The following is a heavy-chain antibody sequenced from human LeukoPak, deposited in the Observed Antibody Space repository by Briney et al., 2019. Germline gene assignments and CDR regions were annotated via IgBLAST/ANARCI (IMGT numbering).Heavy chain of an antibody. CDR2: IYPGDSDT. J-gene: IGHJ5*02. CDR3: ARHVRDCTSISCYNNWFDP. CDR1: GYSFTSYW. D-gene: IGHD2-2*02. V-gene: IGHV5-51*01. Sequence: GESLKISCKGSGYSFTSYWIGWVRQMPGKGLEWMGIIYPGDSDTRYSPSFQGQVTISADKSISTAYLQWSSLKASDTAMYYCARHVRDCTSISCYNNWFDPWGQGTLVTVSS.